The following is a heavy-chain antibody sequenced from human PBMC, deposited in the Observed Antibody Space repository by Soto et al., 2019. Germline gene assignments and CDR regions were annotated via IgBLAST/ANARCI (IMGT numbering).Heavy chain of an antibody. CDR2: IYYSGST. V-gene: IGHV4-59*01. J-gene: IGHJ6*02. CDR1: GGSISSYY. CDR3: ARAPYYSGYRDGMDV. D-gene: IGHD5-12*01. Sequence: QVQLQESGPGLVKPSETLSLTCTVSGGSISSYYWSWILQPPGKGLEWIGYIYYSGSTNYNPSLKSPVTISGDTSKNQFSLKLSSVTAADTAVYYCARAPYYSGYRDGMDVWGQGTTVTVSS.